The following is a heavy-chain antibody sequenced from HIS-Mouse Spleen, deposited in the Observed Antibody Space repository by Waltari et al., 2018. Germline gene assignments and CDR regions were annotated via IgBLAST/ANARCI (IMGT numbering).Heavy chain of an antibody. CDR2: IYYRGGP. D-gene: IGHD6-13*01. CDR3: AREIPYSSSWYDWYFDL. J-gene: IGHJ2*01. V-gene: IGHV4-39*07. Sequence: QLQLQESGPGLVKPSETLSLTCTVSGGSISSSSYYWGWIRQPPGKGREGIGSIYYRGGPYYNPSLKSRVTISVDTSKNQFSLKLSSVTAADTAVYYCAREIPYSSSWYDWYFDLWGRGTLVTVSS. CDR1: GGSISSSSYY.